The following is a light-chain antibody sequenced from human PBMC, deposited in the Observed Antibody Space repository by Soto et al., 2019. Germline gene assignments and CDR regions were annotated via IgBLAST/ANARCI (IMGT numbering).Light chain of an antibody. V-gene: IGLV4-60*03. Sequence: QSVLTQSSSASASLGSSVKLTCTLSSGHSSYIIAWHQQQPGKAPRYLMKLEGSGSYNRGSRVPERLSGSSSGAYRNLTISILQSWDEAYYYCETRDSNPLGGLGIGPRVTDL. CDR2: LEGSGSY. CDR1: SGHSSYI. CDR3: ETRDSNPLGG. J-gene: IGLJ1*01.